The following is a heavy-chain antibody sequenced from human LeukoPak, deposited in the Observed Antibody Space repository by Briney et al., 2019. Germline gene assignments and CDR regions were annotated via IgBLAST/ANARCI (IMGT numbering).Heavy chain of an antibody. Sequence: PSETLSLTCTVSGGSISSYYWSWIRQPPGKGLEWIGYIYYSRSTNYNPSLKSRVTISVDSSKNQFSPKLSSVTAADTAVYYCARETHYSGYDSWGQGTLVTVSS. CDR3: ARETHYSGYDS. V-gene: IGHV4-59*01. CDR2: IYYSRST. D-gene: IGHD5-12*01. J-gene: IGHJ5*02. CDR1: GGSISSYY.